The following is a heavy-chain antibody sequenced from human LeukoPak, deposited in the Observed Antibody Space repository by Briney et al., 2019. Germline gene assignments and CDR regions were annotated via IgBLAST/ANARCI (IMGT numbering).Heavy chain of an antibody. J-gene: IGHJ4*02. V-gene: IGHV4-61*02. CDR3: ASDYRYGSGSSRNYFDY. D-gene: IGHD3-10*01. CDR2: IYTSGST. CDR1: GGSISSGSYY. Sequence: SQTLSLTCTVSGGSISSGSYYWSWIRQPAGKGLEWIGRIYTSGSTNYNPSLKSLVTISVDTSKNQFSLKLSSVTAADTAVYYCASDYRYGSGSSRNYFDYWGQGTLVTVSS.